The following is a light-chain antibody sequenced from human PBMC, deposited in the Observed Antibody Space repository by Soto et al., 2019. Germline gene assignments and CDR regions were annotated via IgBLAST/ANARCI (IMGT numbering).Light chain of an antibody. CDR3: QKYNSAPRT. J-gene: IGKJ1*01. CDR2: AAS. Sequence: DIQITQSPSSLSASVGDRVTITCRASQGISNYLAWYQQKPGKVPKLLIYAASTLQSGVPSRFSGSGSGTDFTVTISSLQPEDVATYYCQKYNSAPRTFGQGTKVDIK. CDR1: QGISNY. V-gene: IGKV1-27*01.